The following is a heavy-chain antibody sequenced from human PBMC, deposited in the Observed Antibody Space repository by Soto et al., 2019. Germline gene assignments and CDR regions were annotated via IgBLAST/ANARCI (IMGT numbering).Heavy chain of an antibody. CDR2: ISGSGGST. CDR1: GFSFSRYA. Sequence: GGSLRLSCAPSGFSFSRYAMSWVRQAPGKGLEWVSAISGSGGSTHYADSVKGRFTISRDNSKNTLYLQMNSLRAEDTAVYYCAKEGSGWLTPAPWGQGTLVTVSS. D-gene: IGHD6-19*01. V-gene: IGHV3-23*01. J-gene: IGHJ5*02. CDR3: AKEGSGWLTPAP.